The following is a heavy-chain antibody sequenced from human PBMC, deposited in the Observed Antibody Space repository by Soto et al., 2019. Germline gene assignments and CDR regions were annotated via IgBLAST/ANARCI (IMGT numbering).Heavy chain of an antibody. J-gene: IGHJ3*02. Sequence: SKTLSLTCAVYGGSFSGYYWSWIRQPPGKGLEWIGEINHSGSTNYNPSLKSRVTISVDTSKNQFSLKLSSVTAADTAVYYCARGLGITMIVVADDAFDIWGQGTMVTVSS. CDR2: INHSGST. V-gene: IGHV4-34*01. CDR3: ARGLGITMIVVADDAFDI. CDR1: GGSFSGYY. D-gene: IGHD3-22*01.